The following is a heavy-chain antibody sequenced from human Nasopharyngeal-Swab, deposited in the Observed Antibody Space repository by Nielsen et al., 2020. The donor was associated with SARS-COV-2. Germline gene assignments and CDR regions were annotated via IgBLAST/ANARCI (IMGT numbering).Heavy chain of an antibody. CDR3: ARGLNGGH. D-gene: IGHD3-16*01. CDR2: INHSGST. J-gene: IGHJ4*02. V-gene: IGHV4-34*01. CDR1: GGSFSGYY. Sequence: SETLSLTCAVYGGSFSGYYWSWIRQPPGKGLEWIGEINHSGSTNYNPFLKSRVTISVDTSKNHFSLKLSSVTAADTAVYYCARGLNGGHWGQGTLVTVSS.